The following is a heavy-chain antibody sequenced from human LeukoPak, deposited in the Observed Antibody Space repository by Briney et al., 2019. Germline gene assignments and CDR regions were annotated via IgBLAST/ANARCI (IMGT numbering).Heavy chain of an antibody. CDR2: ISGGGINT. V-gene: IGHV3-23*01. CDR1: GFIFSSYG. Sequence: PWAALRLSCAASGFIFSSYGKSWVRQAPGKELVWVSAISGGGINTNYADSVKSRVTISRDKSKNYLYLQMNSLRAEDTAVYYCARDLSNSGYDFDPDYWGQGTLVTVSS. D-gene: IGHD5-12*01. J-gene: IGHJ4*02. CDR3: ARDLSNSGYDFDPDY.